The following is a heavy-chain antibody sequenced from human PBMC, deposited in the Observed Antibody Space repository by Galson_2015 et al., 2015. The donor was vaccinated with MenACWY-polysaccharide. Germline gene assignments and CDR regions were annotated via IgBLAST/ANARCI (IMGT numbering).Heavy chain of an antibody. CDR2: VYRDDEK. Sequence: PALVKPTQTLTLTCTFSGFSLSTTEVGVGWIRQSPGKAQEWLAVVYRDDEKRYSPSLKTRLTITKDTSRSQVVLTMTNMDPVDTGTYHCAHSRYSTNGVYYRGIADYWGQGTLVTVSS. CDR1: GFSLSTTEVG. D-gene: IGHD2-8*01. V-gene: IGHV2-5*02. J-gene: IGHJ4*02. CDR3: AHSRYSTNGVYYRGIADY.